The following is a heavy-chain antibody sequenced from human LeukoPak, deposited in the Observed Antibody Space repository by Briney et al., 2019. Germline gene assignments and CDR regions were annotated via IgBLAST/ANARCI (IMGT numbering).Heavy chain of an antibody. J-gene: IGHJ4*02. D-gene: IGHD3-22*01. CDR3: ALISTYYYDSSGSRGGTDY. CDR1: GFTFDDYT. V-gene: IGHV3-43*01. Sequence: GGSLRLSCAASGFTFDDYTMHWVRQAPGKGLEWVSLISWDGGSTYYADSVKGRFTISRGNSKNSLYLQMNSLRTEDTALYYCALISTYYYDSSGSRGGTDYWGQGTLVTVSS. CDR2: ISWDGGST.